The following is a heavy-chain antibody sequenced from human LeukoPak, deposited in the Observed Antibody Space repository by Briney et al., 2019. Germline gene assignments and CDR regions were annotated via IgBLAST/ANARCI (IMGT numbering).Heavy chain of an antibody. D-gene: IGHD6-13*01. CDR2: INPNSAAT. CDR3: AREERRGYSSSWDLDY. V-gene: IGHV1-2*02. J-gene: IGHJ4*02. Sequence: GASVKVSCKASGYTFSGYYMHWVRQAPGQGLEWMGWINPNSAATNYAQKFQGRVTMTRDTSISTGYMELSRLRSDDTAVYYCAREERRGYSSSWDLDYWGQGTLVTVSS. CDR1: GYTFSGYY.